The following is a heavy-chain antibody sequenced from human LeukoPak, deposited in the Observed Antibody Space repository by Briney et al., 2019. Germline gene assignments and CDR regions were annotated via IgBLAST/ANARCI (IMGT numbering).Heavy chain of an antibody. Sequence: PGGSLRLSCAASGFTFSVHWMSWVRQAPGKGLEWVANINQGGSDKYYVDSVKGRFTISRDNANNLLYLQMNSLRGEDTAVYYCTRDRSRAEDDWGQGTLVTVSS. V-gene: IGHV3-7*01. CDR2: INQGGSDK. D-gene: IGHD1-14*01. CDR3: TRDRSRAEDD. CDR1: GFTFSVHW. J-gene: IGHJ4*02.